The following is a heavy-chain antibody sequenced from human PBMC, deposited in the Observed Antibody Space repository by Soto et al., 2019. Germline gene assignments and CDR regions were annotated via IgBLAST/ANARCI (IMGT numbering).Heavy chain of an antibody. J-gene: IGHJ6*02. CDR2: TYYSGST. CDR3: ARGWREHPSYYYGLDV. CDR1: GGSISSYY. D-gene: IGHD1-26*01. V-gene: IGHV4-59*01. Sequence: QVQLQESGPGLVKPSETLSLTCTVSGGSISSYYWSWIRQPPGKGLEWIGYTYYSGSTNYNPSLKGRVTISLDPPKKQFSLQLSSVTAADTAIYFFARGWREHPSYYYGLDVWGQGTTVTVSS.